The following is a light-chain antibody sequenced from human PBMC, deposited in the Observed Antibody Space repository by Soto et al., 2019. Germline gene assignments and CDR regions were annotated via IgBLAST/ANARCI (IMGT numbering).Light chain of an antibody. Sequence: QTVVTQDPSFSVSPGGTVTLTCGLNSGSVSTSYYPSWYQQTPGQAPRTLIYNTNTRSSGVPDRFSGSILGNKAALTITGAQADDESDYYCVLYMGSDSWMFGGGTQLTVL. CDR1: SGSVSTSYY. V-gene: IGLV8-61*01. CDR3: VLYMGSDSWM. J-gene: IGLJ3*02. CDR2: NTN.